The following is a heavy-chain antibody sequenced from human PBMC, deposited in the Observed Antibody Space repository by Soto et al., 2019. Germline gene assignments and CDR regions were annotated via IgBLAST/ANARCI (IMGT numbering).Heavy chain of an antibody. D-gene: IGHD7-27*01. CDR2: ISGSGGSR. CDR3: AKNPCFYPRPWGLEY. Sequence: AGASLRLSCAASGFTFNTYAMRGVRQATGKGLEWVSAISGSGGSRYYADSVKGRFTIFRDHSKITLYLQMTRPRAVHTAVYYCAKNPCFYPRPWGLEYWGQGTLVTVSS. CDR1: GFTFNTYA. V-gene: IGHV3-23*01. J-gene: IGHJ4*01.